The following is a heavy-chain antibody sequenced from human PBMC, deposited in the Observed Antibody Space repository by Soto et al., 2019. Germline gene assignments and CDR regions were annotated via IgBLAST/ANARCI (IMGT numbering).Heavy chain of an antibody. J-gene: IGHJ4*02. V-gene: IGHV3-30*18. CDR3: VKDYYDSSGYYPTAFDY. CDR2: ISYDGSNK. CDR1: GFTFSSYG. Sequence: GGSLRLSCAASGFTFSSYGMHWVRQAPGKGLEWVAVISYDGSNKYYADSVKGRFTISRDNSKNTLYLQMNSLRAEDTAVYYCVKDYYDSSGYYPTAFDYWGQGTLVTVSS. D-gene: IGHD3-22*01.